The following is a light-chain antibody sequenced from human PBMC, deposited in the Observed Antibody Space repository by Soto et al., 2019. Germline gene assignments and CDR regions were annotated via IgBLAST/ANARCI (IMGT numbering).Light chain of an antibody. CDR2: DAS. Sequence: EIVLTQSPATLSLSPGERATLSCRASQSVSSYFAWYQQKPGQAPRLLIYDASNRATGIPARFSGSGSGTDFTRTISSLEPEDFAVYYCHQRGNWPLTFGQGTKVEIK. CDR3: HQRGNWPLT. J-gene: IGKJ1*01. CDR1: QSVSSY. V-gene: IGKV3-11*01.